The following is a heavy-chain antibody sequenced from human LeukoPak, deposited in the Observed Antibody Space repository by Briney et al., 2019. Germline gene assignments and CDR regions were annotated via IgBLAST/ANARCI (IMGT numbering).Heavy chain of an antibody. J-gene: IGHJ2*01. CDR2: INHSGST. CDR3: ARARRYCDGDCSSGVYWYFDL. D-gene: IGHD2-21*02. Sequence: PSETLSLTCTVSGFSISSGYYWGWIRQPPGKGLEWIGSINHSGSTYYNPSLKSRVSISVDTSKNQFSLRLRSVTAADTAVYYCARARRYCDGDCSSGVYWYFDLWGRGTLVTVSS. CDR1: GFSISSGYY. V-gene: IGHV4-38-2*02.